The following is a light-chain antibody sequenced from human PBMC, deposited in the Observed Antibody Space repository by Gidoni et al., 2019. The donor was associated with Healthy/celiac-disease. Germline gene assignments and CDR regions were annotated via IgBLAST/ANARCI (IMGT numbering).Light chain of an antibody. V-gene: IGKV2-28*01. J-gene: IGKJ1*01. Sequence: DSVRTQPPLSLPVTPGEPASISCRSSQSLLHSNGYNYLDWYLQKPGQSPQLLIYLGSNRASGVPDRFSGSGSGTDFTLKISRVEAEYVGVYYCMQALQTPWTFGQGTKVEIK. CDR3: MQALQTPWT. CDR2: LGS. CDR1: QSLLHSNGYNY.